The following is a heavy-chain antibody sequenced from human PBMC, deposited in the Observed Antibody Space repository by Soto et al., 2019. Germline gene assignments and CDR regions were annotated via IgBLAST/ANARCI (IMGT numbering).Heavy chain of an antibody. CDR1: VFTSSG. Sequence: ASVKVSCKASVFTSSGISWVRQTPGQRLEWMGWISTHNGNTIYAQKFQGRVIMTMDTSTTTVYMELRSLRPDDTAVYLCAREGILGLFDAYDLWGQGTMVTVSS. V-gene: IGHV1-18*04. J-gene: IGHJ3*01. D-gene: IGHD3-3*01. CDR3: AREGILGLFDAYDL. CDR2: ISTHNGNT.